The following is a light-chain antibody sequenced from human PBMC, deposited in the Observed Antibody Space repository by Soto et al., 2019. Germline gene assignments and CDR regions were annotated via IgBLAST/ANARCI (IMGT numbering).Light chain of an antibody. V-gene: IGKV3-20*01. CDR3: QQSGT. J-gene: IGKJ1*01. Sequence: EIVLTQSPGTLSLSPGERATLSCRASQSASSTYLAWYQQKPGQAPRLLIYGASSRATGIPDRFSGSGSGTDFTLTIRRLEAEDLAVYYCQQSGTFGQGTKVEIK. CDR1: QSASSTY. CDR2: GAS.